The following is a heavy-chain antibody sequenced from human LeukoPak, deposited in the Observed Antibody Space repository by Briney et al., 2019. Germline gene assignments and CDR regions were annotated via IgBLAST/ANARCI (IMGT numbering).Heavy chain of an antibody. V-gene: IGHV3-23*01. CDR3: AKDNSMVRGVMDAFDI. Sequence: PGGSLRLSCAASGVTFSSYGMSWVRQAPGKGLEWVSAISGSGGSTYYADSVKGRFTISRDNSKNTLYLQMNSLRAEDTAVYYCAKDNSMVRGVMDAFDIWGQGTMVTVSS. CDR1: GVTFSSYG. CDR2: ISGSGGST. J-gene: IGHJ3*02. D-gene: IGHD3-10*01.